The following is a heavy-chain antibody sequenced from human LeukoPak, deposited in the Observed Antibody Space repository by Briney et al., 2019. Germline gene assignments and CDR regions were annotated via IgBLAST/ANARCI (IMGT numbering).Heavy chain of an antibody. CDR1: GYTLTELS. D-gene: IGHD3-10*01. CDR2: FDPEDGET. V-gene: IGHV1-24*01. Sequence: ASVKVSCKVSGYTLTELSMHWVRQTPGKGLEWMGGFDPEDGETIYAQKFQGRVTMTEDTSTDTAYMELSSLGSEDTAVYYCARDLRPPYGSGSYDDGDYWGQGTLVTVSS. J-gene: IGHJ4*02. CDR3: ARDLRPPYGSGSYDDGDY.